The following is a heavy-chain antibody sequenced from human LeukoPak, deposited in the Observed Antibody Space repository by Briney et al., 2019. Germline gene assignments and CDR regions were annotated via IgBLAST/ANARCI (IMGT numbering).Heavy chain of an antibody. Sequence: SETLSLTCTVSGGSISSGDYYWSWIRQPPGKGLEWIGYIYYSGSTYYNPSLKSRVTISVGTSKNQFSLKLSSVTAADTAVYYCARATAPSSPYWPAVPLFDYWGQGTLVTVSS. J-gene: IGHJ4*02. CDR3: ARATAPSSPYWPAVPLFDY. D-gene: IGHD2-15*01. V-gene: IGHV4-30-4*08. CDR2: IYYSGST. CDR1: GGSISSGDYY.